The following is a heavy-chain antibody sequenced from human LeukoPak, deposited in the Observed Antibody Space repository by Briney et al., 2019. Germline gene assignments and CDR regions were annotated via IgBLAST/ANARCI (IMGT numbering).Heavy chain of an antibody. J-gene: IGHJ4*02. V-gene: IGHV3-15*01. CDR2: IKSTTVGGTT. D-gene: IGHD4-23*01. Sequence: RGSLRLSCAVSGLTFSNAWMSWVRQAPGKGLEWVGRIKSTTVGGTTEYAAPVKGRFTISRDDSKNTVYLQMNSLKTKDTAVYYCTTGPGNSGYWGQGTLVTVSS. CDR1: GLTFSNAW. CDR3: TTGPGNSGY.